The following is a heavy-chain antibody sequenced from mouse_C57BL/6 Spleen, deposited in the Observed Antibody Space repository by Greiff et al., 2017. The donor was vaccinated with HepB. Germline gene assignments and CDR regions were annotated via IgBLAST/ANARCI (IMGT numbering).Heavy chain of an antibody. J-gene: IGHJ4*01. Sequence: EVKLQESGEGLVKPGGSLKLSCAASGFTFSSYAMSWVRQTPEKRLEWVAYISSGGDYIYYADTVKGRFTISRDNARNTLYLQMSRLKAEDTAMYYCTRVGWDCMDYWGQGTSVTVSS. CDR1: GFTFSSYA. V-gene: IGHV5-9-1*02. CDR3: TRVGWDCMDY. CDR2: ISSGGDYI. D-gene: IGHD4-1*01.